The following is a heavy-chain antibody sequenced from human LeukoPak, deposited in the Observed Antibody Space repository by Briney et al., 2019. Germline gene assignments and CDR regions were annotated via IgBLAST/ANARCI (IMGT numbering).Heavy chain of an antibody. CDR1: GFTFSSYA. CDR3: ARAWLRYFDWLPPTSYYMDV. V-gene: IGHV3-64*01. CDR2: ISSNGGST. J-gene: IGHJ6*03. Sequence: GGSLRLSCAASGFTFSSYAMHWVRQAPGKGLEYVSAISSNGGSTYYANSVKGRFTISSDNSKNTLYLQMGSLRAEDMAVYYCARAWLRYFDWLPPTSYYMDVWGKGNRVTVSS. D-gene: IGHD3-9*01.